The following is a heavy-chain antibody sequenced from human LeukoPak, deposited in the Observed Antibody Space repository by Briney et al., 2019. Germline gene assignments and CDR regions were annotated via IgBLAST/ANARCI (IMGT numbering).Heavy chain of an antibody. CDR3: ASGTTYYDFWSGYPGYYFDY. V-gene: IGHV4-34*01. CDR2: IYYSGST. J-gene: IGHJ4*02. D-gene: IGHD3-3*01. Sequence: SETLSLTCAVYGGSFSGYYWGWIRQPPGKGLEWIGSIYYSGSTYYNPSLKSRVTISVDTSKNQFSLKLSSVTAADTAVYYCASGTTYYDFWSGYPGYYFDYWGQGTLVTVSS. CDR1: GGSFSGYY.